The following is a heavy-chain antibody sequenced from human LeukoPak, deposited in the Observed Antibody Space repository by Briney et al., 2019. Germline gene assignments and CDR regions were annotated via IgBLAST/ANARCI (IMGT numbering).Heavy chain of an antibody. CDR1: GFTFSSYW. D-gene: IGHD4-17*01. Sequence: PGGSLRLSCAASGFTFSSYWMHWVHQAPGKGLVWVSRINSDGSSTSYADSVKGRFTISRDNAKNTLYLQMNSLRAEDTAVYYCHLWDYGDYPEGAFDIWGQGTMVTVSS. CDR2: INSDGSST. J-gene: IGHJ3*02. CDR3: HLWDYGDYPEGAFDI. V-gene: IGHV3-74*01.